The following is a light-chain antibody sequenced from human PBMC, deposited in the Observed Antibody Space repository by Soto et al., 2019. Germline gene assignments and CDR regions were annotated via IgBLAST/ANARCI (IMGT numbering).Light chain of an antibody. V-gene: IGKV2D-29*01. CDR3: MQSKDLPLT. J-gene: IGKJ4*01. Sequence: DIVMTQTPLSLSVTPGQPASISCKSSQSLVHSDGKTYLSWYLQKPGQPPQLLIDEVSNRFSGVPDRLTGSGSGTDFTLKISRVEAEDVGIYYCMQSKDLPLTFGGGTKGEI. CDR1: QSLVHSDGKTY. CDR2: EVS.